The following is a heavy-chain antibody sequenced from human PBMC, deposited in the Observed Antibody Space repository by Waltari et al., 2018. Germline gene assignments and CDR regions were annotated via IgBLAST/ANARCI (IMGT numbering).Heavy chain of an antibody. CDR2: IYDSRST. D-gene: IGHD3-16*02. Sequence: QVQLQESGPGLVKPSETLSLTCTVPGGSISSYYWSWIRQPPGKGLEWIGYIYDSRSTNYNPSLKSRVTISVDTSKNQFSLKLSSVTAADTAVYYCARHLSDRWGELSLYNWFDPWGQGTLVTVSS. J-gene: IGHJ5*02. V-gene: IGHV4-59*01. CDR1: GGSISSYY. CDR3: ARHLSDRWGELSLYNWFDP.